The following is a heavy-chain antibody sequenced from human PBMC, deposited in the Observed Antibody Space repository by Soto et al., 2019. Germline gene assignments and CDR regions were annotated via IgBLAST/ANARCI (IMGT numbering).Heavy chain of an antibody. CDR1: GFPFSKYG. D-gene: IGHD3-10*01. CDR3: ARLGGSGGDSIEH. V-gene: IGHV3-33*01. CDR2: IWYDGSKK. Sequence: QVQLVESGGGVVQPGRSLRLSCAASGFPFSKYGMHWVRQAPGKGLEWVAIIWYDGSKKYYGDSVKGRFTISRDNSKDTLFLQMNSRRADDTAMYYCARLGGSGGDSIEHWGQGTLVTVSS. J-gene: IGHJ4*02.